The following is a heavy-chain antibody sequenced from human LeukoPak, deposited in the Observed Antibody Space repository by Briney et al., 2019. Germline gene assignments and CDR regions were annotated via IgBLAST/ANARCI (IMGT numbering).Heavy chain of an antibody. CDR2: IYSGGST. CDR1: GFTVRSNY. Sequence: PGGSLRLSCAASGFTVRSNYMSWVRQAPGKGLEWVSVIYSGGSTYYADSVKGGFTISRDNSKNPLNLQMNSLSAEDTAVYYWAREGGVFMNTFGRVPDYYFDYWGQGTLVTVSS. CDR3: AREGGVFMNTFGRVPDYYFDY. J-gene: IGHJ4*02. D-gene: IGHD3-16*01. V-gene: IGHV3-66*01.